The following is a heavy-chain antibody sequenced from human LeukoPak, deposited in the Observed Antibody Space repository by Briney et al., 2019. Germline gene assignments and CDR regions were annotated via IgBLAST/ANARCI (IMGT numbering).Heavy chain of an antibody. V-gene: IGHV1-24*01. D-gene: IGHD3-10*01. Sequence: ASVKVSCKVSGYTLTELSMHWVRQAPGKGLEWMGGFDPEDGETIYAQKFQGRVTMTEDTSTDTAYMELSSLRSEDTAVYYCATVQYFGEFDYYFDYWGQGTLVTVSS. CDR1: GYTLTELS. CDR2: FDPEDGET. J-gene: IGHJ4*02. CDR3: ATVQYFGEFDYYFDY.